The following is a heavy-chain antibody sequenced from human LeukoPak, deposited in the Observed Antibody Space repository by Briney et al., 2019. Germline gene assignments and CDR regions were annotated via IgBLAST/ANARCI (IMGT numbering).Heavy chain of an antibody. Sequence: SETLSLTCTVSGYSISSGYYWSWSRQPPGKGLEWIGSIYHSGSTYYNPSLKSRATISVDTSKNQFSLKLSSVTAADTAVYYCARDSGTTGSRVVDYWGQGTLVTVSS. J-gene: IGHJ4*02. V-gene: IGHV4-38-2*02. CDR3: ARDSGTTGSRVVDY. CDR2: IYHSGST. D-gene: IGHD1-1*01. CDR1: GYSISSGYY.